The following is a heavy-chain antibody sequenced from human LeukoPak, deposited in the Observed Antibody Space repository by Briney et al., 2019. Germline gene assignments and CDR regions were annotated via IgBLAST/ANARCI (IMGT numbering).Heavy chain of an antibody. Sequence: PGGSLRLSCAASGFTFSSYAMSWVRQAPGKGLEWVSAISGSGGSTYYADSVKGRFTISRDNAKNSLYLQMNSLRAEDTAVYYCAREGFVTNGYPNFDYWGQGTLVTVSS. CDR1: GFTFSSYA. CDR2: ISGSGGST. D-gene: IGHD2-8*01. J-gene: IGHJ4*02. V-gene: IGHV3-23*01. CDR3: AREGFVTNGYPNFDY.